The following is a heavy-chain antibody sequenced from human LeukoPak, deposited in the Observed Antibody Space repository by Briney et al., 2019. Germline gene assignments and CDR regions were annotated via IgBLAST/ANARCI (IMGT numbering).Heavy chain of an antibody. Sequence: EASVKVSCKPSGYTFIAYYIHLVRQAPGQGLEWMGWINPNSGDTNYAQKFQDRVTMTWDTSVSTAYMELSSLTSDDTAVYYCARGGGITIFSLDWFDPWGQGTLVTVSS. CDR1: GYTFIAYY. D-gene: IGHD3-9*01. V-gene: IGHV1-2*02. CDR3: ARGGGITIFSLDWFDP. J-gene: IGHJ5*02. CDR2: INPNSGDT.